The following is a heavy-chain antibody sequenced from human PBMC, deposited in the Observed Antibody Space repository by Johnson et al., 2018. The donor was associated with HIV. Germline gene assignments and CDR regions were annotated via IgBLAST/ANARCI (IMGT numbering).Heavy chain of an antibody. CDR3: TAHYRNAFDI. D-gene: IGHD1-26*01. CDR1: GFSFSNAW. CDR2: IKSKTDGGTT. V-gene: IGHV3-15*01. J-gene: IGHJ3*02. Sequence: VQLVESGGGVVQPGRSLRLSCAASGFSFSNAWMNWVRQAPGKGLEWVGRIKSKTDGGTTDYAAPVKGSFTLSRDDSKNTLFLQMNSLKTEDTALYYCTAHYRNAFDIWGQGTMVTVSS.